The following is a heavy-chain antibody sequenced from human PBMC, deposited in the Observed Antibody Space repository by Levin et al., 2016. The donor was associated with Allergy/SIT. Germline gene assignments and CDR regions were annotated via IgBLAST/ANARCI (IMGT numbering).Heavy chain of an antibody. CDR2: INNDGNSI. D-gene: IGHD6-13*01. V-gene: IGHV3-74*03. Sequence: GGSLRLSCAASGFTFNSYSMNWVRQAPGKGLVWVSRINNDGNSITYADSVKGRFTISRDVAKNTLYLQMNSLRVEDTAVYYCAAAGGAGHWGQGTLVVVSS. CDR1: GFTFNSYS. J-gene: IGHJ1*01. CDR3: AAAGGAGH.